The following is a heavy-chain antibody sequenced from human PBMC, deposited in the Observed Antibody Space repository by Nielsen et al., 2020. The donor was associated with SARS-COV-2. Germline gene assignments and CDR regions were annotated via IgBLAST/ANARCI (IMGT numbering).Heavy chain of an antibody. J-gene: IGHJ5*02. CDR2: ISWNSGSI. D-gene: IGHD3-10*01. CDR3: AKEGFGELFRNWFDP. CDR1: GFTFDDYA. V-gene: IGHV3-9*01. Sequence: SLKISCAASGFTFDDYAMHWVRQAPGKGLEWVSGISWNSGSIGYADSVKGRFTISRDNSKNTLYLQMNSLRAEDTAVYYCAKEGFGELFRNWFDPWGQGTLVTVSS.